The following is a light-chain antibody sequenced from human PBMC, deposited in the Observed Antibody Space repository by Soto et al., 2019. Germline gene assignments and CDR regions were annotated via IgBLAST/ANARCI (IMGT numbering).Light chain of an antibody. CDR1: QTINRDF. CDR2: GVF. J-gene: IGKJ1*01. CDR3: EQYSNSPRT. Sequence: ENVLTQSPGTLSLSPGERATISCRATQTINRDFLAWYQQKPGQAPRLLIYGVFNRATGIPDRFSASGSGTDFTLTISRLEPEDFAVYYCEQYSNSPRTFGQGTKVEIK. V-gene: IGKV3-20*01.